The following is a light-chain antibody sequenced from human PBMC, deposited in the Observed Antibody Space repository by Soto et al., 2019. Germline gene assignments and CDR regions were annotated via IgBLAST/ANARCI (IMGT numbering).Light chain of an antibody. V-gene: IGLV2-14*01. CDR1: SSDVGGYNY. CDR2: EVS. Sequence: QSALTQPASVSGSPGQSITISCTGTSSDVGGYNYVSWYQQHPGKAPKLMIYEVSNRPSGVSNRFSGSKSGNTASLTISGLQVEVEADYYCSSYTTSSTHWVFGGGTQLTVL. J-gene: IGLJ3*02. CDR3: SSYTTSSTHWV.